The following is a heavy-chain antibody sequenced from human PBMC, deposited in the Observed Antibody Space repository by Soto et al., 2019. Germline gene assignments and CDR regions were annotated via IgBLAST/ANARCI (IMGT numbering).Heavy chain of an antibody. CDR3: AHVGSGYSFETYFDY. CDR1: GFSLSTSGVG. J-gene: IGHJ4*02. CDR2: IYWDDDK. D-gene: IGHD5-18*01. Sequence: GSGPTLVNPTQTLTLTCTFSGFSLSTSGVGVGWIRQPPGKALEWLALIYWDDDKRYSPSLKSRLTITKDTSKNQVVLTMTNMDPVDTATYYCAHVGSGYSFETYFDYWGQGTLVTVSS. V-gene: IGHV2-5*02.